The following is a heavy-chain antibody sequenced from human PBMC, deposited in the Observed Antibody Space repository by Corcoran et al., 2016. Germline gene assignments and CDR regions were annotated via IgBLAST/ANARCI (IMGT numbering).Heavy chain of an antibody. CDR3: AKVVYCSSTSCYYYYGMDV. V-gene: IGHV3-23*01. Sequence: EVQLLESGGGLVQPGGSLRLSCAASGFTFSSDAMSWVRQAPGKGLEWVSAISGSGGSTYYADSVKGRFTISRDNSKNTLYLQMNSLRAEDTAVYYCAKVVYCSSTSCYYYYGMDVWGQGTTVTVSS. CDR2: ISGSGGST. CDR1: GFTFSSDA. J-gene: IGHJ6*02. D-gene: IGHD2-2*01.